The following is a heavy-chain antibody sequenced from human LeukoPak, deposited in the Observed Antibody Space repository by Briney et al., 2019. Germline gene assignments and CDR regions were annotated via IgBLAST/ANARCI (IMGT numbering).Heavy chain of an antibody. CDR3: ARDRYVFWSGYSLNWFDP. CDR2: ISSSGSTI. D-gene: IGHD3-3*01. CDR1: GFTFSSYE. J-gene: IGHJ5*02. V-gene: IGHV3-48*03. Sequence: PGGSLRLSCAASGFTFSSYEMNWVRQAPGKGLEWVSYISSSGSTIYYADSVKGRFTISRDNAKNSLYLQMNSLRAEDTAVYYCARDRYVFWSGYSLNWFDPWGQGTLVTVSS.